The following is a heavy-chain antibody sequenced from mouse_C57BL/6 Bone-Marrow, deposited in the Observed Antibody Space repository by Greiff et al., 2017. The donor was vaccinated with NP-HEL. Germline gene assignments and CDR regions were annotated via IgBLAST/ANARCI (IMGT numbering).Heavy chain of an antibody. Sequence: VQLQQSGPVLVKPGASVKMSCKASGYTFTDYYMNWVKQSHGKSLEWIGVINPYNGGTSYNQKFKGKATLTVDKSSSTAYMELNSLTSEDSEVSYCARSRVLLLYWDQGTTLTVSS. CDR3: ARSRVLLLY. V-gene: IGHV1-19*01. CDR2: INPYNGGT. D-gene: IGHD1-1*01. J-gene: IGHJ2*01. CDR1: GYTFTDYY.